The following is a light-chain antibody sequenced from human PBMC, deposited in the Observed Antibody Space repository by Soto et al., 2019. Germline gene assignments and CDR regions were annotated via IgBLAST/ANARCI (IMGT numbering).Light chain of an antibody. CDR1: SSDVGGYNY. CDR3: SSYTSSHTYV. V-gene: IGLV2-14*01. Sequence: QSVLTQPASVSGSPGQSLTISCTGTSSDVGGYNYVAWYQQHPGKAPKLIIYDVINRPSGVSNRFSGSKSGNTASLTISGLQFEDEADYYCSSYTSSHTYVFGSGTKVTVL. J-gene: IGLJ1*01. CDR2: DVI.